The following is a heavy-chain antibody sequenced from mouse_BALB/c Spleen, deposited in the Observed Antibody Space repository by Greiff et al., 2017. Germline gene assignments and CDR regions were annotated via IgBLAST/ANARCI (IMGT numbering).Heavy chain of an antibody. CDR3: TRSGYCYDY. V-gene: IGHV5-17*02. CDR1: GFTFSGFG. J-gene: IGHJ2*01. Sequence: DVQLVESGGGLVQPGGSRKLSCAASGFTFSGFGMHWVRQAPEKGLEWVGYISSGSSTIYYADTVKGRFTISGDNPKNTLFLQLTSLRSKDTAMYYCTRSGYCYDYWGQGTTLTVSS. CDR2: ISSGSSTI.